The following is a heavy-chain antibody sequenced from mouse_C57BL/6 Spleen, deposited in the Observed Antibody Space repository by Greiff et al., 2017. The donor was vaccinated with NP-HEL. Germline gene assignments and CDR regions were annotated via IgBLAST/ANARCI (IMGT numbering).Heavy chain of an antibody. CDR1: GFTITDYY. D-gene: IGHD1-1*01. V-gene: IGHV14-1*01. CDR2: IDTEDGDT. CDR3: TTDYGSSYPFAC. J-gene: IGHJ2*01. Sequence: EVQLQQSGAELVRPGASVKLSCTASGFTITDYYMHWVKQRPEQGLEWIGRIDTEDGDTEYAPKFQGKATMTADTSSNTPYLQLSSLTSEDTAVYSCTTDYGSSYPFACWGQGTTLTVSS.